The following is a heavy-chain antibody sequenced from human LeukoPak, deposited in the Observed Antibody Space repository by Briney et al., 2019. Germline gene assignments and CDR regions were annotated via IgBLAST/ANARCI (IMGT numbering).Heavy chain of an antibody. D-gene: IGHD3-3*01. Sequence: GGSLRLSCAASGFTFSSYAMHWVRQAPGKGLEWVAVISYDGSNKYYADSVKGRFTISRDNSKNTLYLQMNSLRAEDTAVYYCARDRGTIFALDYWGQGTLVTVSS. J-gene: IGHJ4*02. V-gene: IGHV3-30-3*01. CDR1: GFTFSSYA. CDR3: ARDRGTIFALDY. CDR2: ISYDGSNK.